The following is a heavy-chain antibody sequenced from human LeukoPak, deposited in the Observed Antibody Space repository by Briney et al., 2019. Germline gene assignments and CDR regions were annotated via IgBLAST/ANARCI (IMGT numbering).Heavy chain of an antibody. J-gene: IGHJ4*02. CDR2: INPNSGGT. CDR3: ARGLYGSGSHQVYYFDY. D-gene: IGHD3-10*01. CDR1: GYTFTGYY. V-gene: IGHV1-2*02. Sequence: GASVKVSCKASGYTFTGYYMHWVRQAPGQGLEWMGWINPNSGGTNYAQKFQGRVTMTRDTSISTVYMELSRLRSDDTAVYYCARGLYGSGSHQVYYFDYWGQGTLVTVSS.